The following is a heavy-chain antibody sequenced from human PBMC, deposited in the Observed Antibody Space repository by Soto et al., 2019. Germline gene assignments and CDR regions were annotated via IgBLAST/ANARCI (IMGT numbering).Heavy chain of an antibody. CDR1: GGSFSGYY. CDR2: INHSGST. CDR3: ARGPGIAAAGKLSRGTYYYYYYGMDV. V-gene: IGHV4-34*01. J-gene: IGHJ6*02. Sequence: QVQLQQWGAGLLKPSETLSLTCAVYGGSFSGYYWSWIRQPPGKGLEWMGEINHSGSTNYNPSLKSRVTISVDTSKNQFSLKLSSVTAADTAVYYCARGPGIAAAGKLSRGTYYYYYYGMDVWGQGTTVTVSS. D-gene: IGHD6-13*01.